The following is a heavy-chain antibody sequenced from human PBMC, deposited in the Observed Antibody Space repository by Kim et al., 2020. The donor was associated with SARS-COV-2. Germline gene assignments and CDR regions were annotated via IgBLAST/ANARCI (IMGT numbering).Heavy chain of an antibody. CDR2: IYYSGST. D-gene: IGHD2-2*01. CDR1: GGSISSSSYY. Sequence: SETLSLTCTVSGGSISSSSYYWGWIRQPPGKGLEWIGSIYYSGSTYYNPSLKSRVTISVDTSKNQFSLKLSSVTAADTAVYYCARHGPLYCSSTSCYGHYYYGMDVWGQGTTVTVSS. V-gene: IGHV4-39*01. CDR3: ARHGPLYCSSTSCYGHYYYGMDV. J-gene: IGHJ6*02.